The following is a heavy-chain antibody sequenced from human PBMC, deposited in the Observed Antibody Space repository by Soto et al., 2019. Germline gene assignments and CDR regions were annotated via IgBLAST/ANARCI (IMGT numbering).Heavy chain of an antibody. D-gene: IGHD2-2*01. Sequence: GASVKVSCKASGYTFTSYAMHWVRQAPGQRLEWMGWINAGNGNTKYSQNFQGRVTITRDTSASTAYMELSSLRSEDTAVYYCARGSIVVVPASKDFDFWGQGTLVTVSS. CDR2: INAGNGNT. CDR3: ARGSIVVVPASKDFDF. J-gene: IGHJ4*02. V-gene: IGHV1-3*01. CDR1: GYTFTSYA.